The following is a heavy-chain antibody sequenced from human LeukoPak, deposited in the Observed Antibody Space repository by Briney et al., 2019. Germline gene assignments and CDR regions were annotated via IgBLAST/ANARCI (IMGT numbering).Heavy chain of an antibody. CDR3: ARAPGGYCSGGTCYSGWFDP. Sequence: GGSLRLSCAASGFSFSDYSMNSVRQAPGKGLEWVSYISSSSSAIYYADSVKGRFTLSRDNAKNSLYLQMNSLRDEDTAVYYCARAPGGYCSGGTCYSGWFDPWGQGTLVTVSS. CDR2: ISSSSSAI. V-gene: IGHV3-48*02. CDR1: GFSFSDYS. D-gene: IGHD2-15*01. J-gene: IGHJ5*02.